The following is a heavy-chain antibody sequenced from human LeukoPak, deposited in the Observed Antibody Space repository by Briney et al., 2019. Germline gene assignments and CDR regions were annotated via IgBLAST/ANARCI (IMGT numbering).Heavy chain of an antibody. J-gene: IGHJ5*02. CDR1: GGSFSGYY. CDR2: IYYSGST. V-gene: IGHV4-59*01. D-gene: IGHD2-15*01. CDR3: AREGRFCSGGICYVWFDP. Sequence: SETLSLTCAVYGGSFSGYYWSWIRQPPGKGLEWIGYIYYSGSTNYNPSLKSRVTISVDTSKNQFSLKLSSVTAADTAVYYCAREGRFCSGGICYVWFDPWGQGTLVTVSS.